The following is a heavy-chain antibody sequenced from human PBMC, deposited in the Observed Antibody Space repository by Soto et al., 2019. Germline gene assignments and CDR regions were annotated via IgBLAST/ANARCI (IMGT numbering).Heavy chain of an antibody. Sequence: GGSLRLSCAASGFTFSSYAMSWVRQAPGKGLEWVSAISGSGGSTYYADSVKGRFTISRDNSKNTLYLQMNSLRAEDTAVYYCAKGLRYFEPTDYYYYGMDVWGQGTTVTVSS. CDR2: ISGSGGST. CDR3: AKGLRYFEPTDYYYYGMDV. V-gene: IGHV3-23*01. J-gene: IGHJ6*02. D-gene: IGHD3-9*01. CDR1: GFTFSSYA.